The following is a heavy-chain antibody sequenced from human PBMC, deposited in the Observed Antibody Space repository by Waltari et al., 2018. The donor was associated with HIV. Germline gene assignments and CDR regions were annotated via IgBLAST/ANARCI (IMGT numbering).Heavy chain of an antibody. CDR3: ARGSDRDNSGWVDQFDY. V-gene: IGHV4-34*01. Sequence: QVQLQQWAAGLSMPSETLSLTCAVYGESFRGYYWSWLRQSPGKGLEWIGEINHSGSTNYNPSLKSRVTVSVDTSKNQFSLKLSSVTAADTAVYYCARGSDRDNSGWVDQFDYWGQGTLVTVSS. CDR2: INHSGST. D-gene: IGHD6-19*01. CDR1: GESFRGYY. J-gene: IGHJ4*02.